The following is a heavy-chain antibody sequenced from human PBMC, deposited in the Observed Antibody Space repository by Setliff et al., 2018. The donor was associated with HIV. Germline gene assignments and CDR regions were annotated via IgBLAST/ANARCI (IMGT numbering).Heavy chain of an antibody. Sequence: GASVQVSCKASGDTFSSYAISWVRQAPGQGLEWMGGIIPVLGLSYSAQNFQGRVTITADESTSTAYMELSSLGSEDTAVYYCASYSGSYYFILHYWGQGTLVTVSS. CDR2: IIPVLGLS. V-gene: IGHV1-69*10. J-gene: IGHJ4*02. CDR1: GDTFSSYA. CDR3: ASYSGSYYFILHY. D-gene: IGHD1-26*01.